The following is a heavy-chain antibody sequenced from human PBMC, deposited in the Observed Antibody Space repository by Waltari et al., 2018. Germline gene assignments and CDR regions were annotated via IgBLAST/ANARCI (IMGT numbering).Heavy chain of an antibody. CDR2: ISNDGSKK. V-gene: IGHV3-30*04. CDR3: ARDRAVAGTAAYDY. Sequence: QVQLVESGGGVVQPGRSLRLSCAASGFTFSSYAMHWVRLAQGKGLEWGAVISNDGSKKDYADSVKGRLTISRDNSKNTLYLQMNSRRAEDTAVYYCARDRAVAGTAAYDYWGQGTLVTVSS. J-gene: IGHJ4*02. CDR1: GFTFSSYA. D-gene: IGHD6-19*01.